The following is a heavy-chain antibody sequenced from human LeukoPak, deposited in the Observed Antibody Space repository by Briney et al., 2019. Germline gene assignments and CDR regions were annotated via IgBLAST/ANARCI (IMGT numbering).Heavy chain of an antibody. CDR1: GGSISSYY. CDR3: AREERGAIIMGRGVYQDY. CDR2: IYYSGST. V-gene: IGHV4-59*12. D-gene: IGHD3-10*01. J-gene: IGHJ4*02. Sequence: SETLSLTCTVSGGSISSYYWSWIRQPPGKGLEWIGYIYYSGSTNYNPSLKRRVTISVVTAETLFYLKMSSVSSADTAVYYCAREERGAIIMGRGVYQDYWGQGTLVTVSS.